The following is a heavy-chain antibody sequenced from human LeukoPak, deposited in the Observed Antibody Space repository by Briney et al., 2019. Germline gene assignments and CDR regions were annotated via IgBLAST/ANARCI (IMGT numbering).Heavy chain of an antibody. CDR1: GYTFINHW. Sequence: ASVKVSCKASGYTFINHWMHWVRQAPGQGLEWMGVINPTGTATMYAENLRGRITLTRDMSATTDFMELRSLTSEDTAIYYCARDNSVGDIAWWSDPWGQGTLVTVSS. CDR2: INPTGTAT. V-gene: IGHV1-46*01. D-gene: IGHD2-15*01. J-gene: IGHJ5*02. CDR3: ARDNSVGDIAWWSDP.